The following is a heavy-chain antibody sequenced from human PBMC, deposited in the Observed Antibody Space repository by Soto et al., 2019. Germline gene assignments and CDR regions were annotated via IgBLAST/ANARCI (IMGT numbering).Heavy chain of an antibody. Sequence: GPTLVDPTPPLPPTCIFSGFSLITSCLGVSWIRHRPGHALQWLAVIYFDGDKRYSPSLKSRLTITKVTPKNEVFLTVTNMDPLDAVTDYCACSGVGGSGNGYGYFDHWGEGALVTDSS. V-gene: IGHV2-5*02. CDR2: IYFDGDK. D-gene: IGHD3-16*01. CDR1: GFSLITSCLG. CDR3: ACSGVGGSGNGYGYFDH. J-gene: IGHJ4*02.